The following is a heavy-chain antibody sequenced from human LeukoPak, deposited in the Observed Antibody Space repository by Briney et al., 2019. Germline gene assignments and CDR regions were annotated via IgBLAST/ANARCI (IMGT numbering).Heavy chain of an antibody. CDR2: ISGDSTYI. V-gene: IGHV3-21*01. CDR3: AREGGNGDYFYYMDV. Sequence: PGGSLRLSCAASAFTFRRYSINWVRQAPGRGLEWVSTISGDSTYIYYADSVKGRFTVSRDNANNSLSLQMNGLRAEDTAVYYCAREGGNGDYFYYMDVWGKGTTVIVSS. J-gene: IGHJ6*03. D-gene: IGHD2-8*01. CDR1: AFTFRRYS.